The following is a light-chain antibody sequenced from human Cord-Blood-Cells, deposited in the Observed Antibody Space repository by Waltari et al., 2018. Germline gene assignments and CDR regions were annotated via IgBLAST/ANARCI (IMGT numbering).Light chain of an antibody. CDR2: EVS. J-gene: IGLJ2*01. CDR1: SSDVGGYTL. CDR3: CSYAGSSTSVV. V-gene: IGLV2-23*02. Sequence: QSALTQPAPVSGSPGQYITLPCTGTSSDVGGYTLVSWYQQHPGKAPNLMIYEVSKRPSGVSNRFSGSKSGNTASLTISGLQAEDEADYYCCSYAGSSTSVVFGGGTKLTVL.